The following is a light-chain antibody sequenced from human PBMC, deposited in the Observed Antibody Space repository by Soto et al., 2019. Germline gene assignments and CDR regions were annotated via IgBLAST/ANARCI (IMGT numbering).Light chain of an antibody. J-gene: IGKJ1*01. CDR1: QGISSY. CDR2: AAS. CDR3: QQYYSYPGT. V-gene: IGKV1-8*01. Sequence: QSPSSFSASTGDRVTITCRASQGISSYLAWYQQKPGKAPKLLIYAASTLQSGVPSRFSGSGSGTDFTLTISCLQSEDFATYYCQQYYSYPGTFGQGTKVDIK.